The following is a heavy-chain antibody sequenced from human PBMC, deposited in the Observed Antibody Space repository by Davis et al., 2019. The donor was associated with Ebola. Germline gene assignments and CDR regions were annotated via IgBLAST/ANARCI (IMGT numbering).Heavy chain of an antibody. CDR2: INPSGGST. CDR3: ARGDREFDYYFDY. D-gene: IGHD3-10*01. Sequence: AASVKVSCKASGYTFTSYYMHWVRQAPGQGLEWMGIINPSGGSTSYAQKFQGWVTMSRDTSISTAYMELSRLRSDETAVYYCARGDREFDYYFDYWGQGTLVTVSS. J-gene: IGHJ4*02. CDR1: GYTFTSYY. V-gene: IGHV1-46*01.